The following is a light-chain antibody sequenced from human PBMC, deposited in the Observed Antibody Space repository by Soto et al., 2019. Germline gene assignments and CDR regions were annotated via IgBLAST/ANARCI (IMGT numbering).Light chain of an antibody. Sequence: QSVLTQPASVSGSPGRSISISCTGTSSDVGSYIIVSWYQQKSGEAPKLIISEVTKRPSGVSARFFGSKSGNTASLTISGLQAEDEADYYCGSYRISTAVFGTGTKVTVL. CDR2: EVT. V-gene: IGLV2-14*02. CDR3: GSYRISTAV. J-gene: IGLJ1*01. CDR1: SSDVGSYII.